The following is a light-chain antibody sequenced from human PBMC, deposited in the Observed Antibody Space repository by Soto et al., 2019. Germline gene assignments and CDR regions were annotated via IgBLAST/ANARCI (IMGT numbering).Light chain of an antibody. CDR3: SSYTSNNFYV. CDR1: GSDISAYNY. Sequence: QSALAQPASVSGSPGQSITISCTGTGSDISAYNYVSWYQQHPGKAPKLMIYEDGDRPSGLSNRFSGSKSGNTASLTISRLQAEDEADYYCSSYTSNNFYVFGTGTKVTVL. CDR2: EDG. V-gene: IGLV2-14*01. J-gene: IGLJ1*01.